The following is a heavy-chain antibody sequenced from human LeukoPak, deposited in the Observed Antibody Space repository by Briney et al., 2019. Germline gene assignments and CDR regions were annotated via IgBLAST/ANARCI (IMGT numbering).Heavy chain of an antibody. D-gene: IGHD2-2*01. Sequence: AGGSLSLSCAATGFTFSSYAMSWVRQAPGKGLEWVSAISGSGGSTYYADSVKGRFTISRDNSKNTLYLQMNSLRAEDTAVCYCARDNRYCSSTSCYPRHYYYYYIDVSGKGTTVTVSS. CDR3: ARDNRYCSSTSCYPRHYYYYYIDV. CDR2: ISGSGGST. V-gene: IGHV3-23*01. J-gene: IGHJ6*03. CDR1: GFTFSSYA.